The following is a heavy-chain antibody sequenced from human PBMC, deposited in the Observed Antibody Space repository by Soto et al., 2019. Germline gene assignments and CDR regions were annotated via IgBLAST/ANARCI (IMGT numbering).Heavy chain of an antibody. Sequence: QVQLQESGPGLVKPSQTLSLTCTVSGGSISSGGYYWSWIRQHPGKGLEWIGYIYYSGSTYYNPYLKSRVTISVDTSKNQFPLKLSSVTAADTAVYYCARVGGGEWSPVGSHAFDIWGQGTMVTVSS. CDR1: GGSISSGGYY. J-gene: IGHJ3*02. CDR2: IYYSGST. V-gene: IGHV4-31*03. CDR3: ARVGGGEWSPVGSHAFDI. D-gene: IGHD2-8*02.